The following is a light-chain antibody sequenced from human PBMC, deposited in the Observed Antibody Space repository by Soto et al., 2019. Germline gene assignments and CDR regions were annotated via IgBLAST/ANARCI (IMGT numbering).Light chain of an antibody. V-gene: IGKV3-11*01. CDR1: QTVGKD. CDR2: DAS. J-gene: IGKJ4*01. Sequence: IVLTQSPATLSLSPGERASLSCRASQTVGKDLAWYQVRPGQDPRLLIFDASTRSTGVQHRFSGSRSGSDFTLTISSLDPEDFALYSCQQRSAWPFSFGGGTSVLIK. CDR3: QQRSAWPFS.